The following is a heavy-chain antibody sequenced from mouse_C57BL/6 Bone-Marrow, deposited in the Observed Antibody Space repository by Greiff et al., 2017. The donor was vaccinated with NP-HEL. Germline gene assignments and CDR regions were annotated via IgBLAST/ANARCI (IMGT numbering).Heavy chain of an antibody. V-gene: IGHV3-6*01. Sequence: ESGPGLVKPSQSLSLTCSVTGYSITSGYYWNWIRQFPGNKLEWMGYISYDGSNNYNPSLKNRISITRDTSKNQFFLKLNSVTTEDTATYYCARAPRSSYWYFDVWGTGTTVTVSS. J-gene: IGHJ1*03. CDR1: GYSITSGYY. CDR2: ISYDGSN. D-gene: IGHD1-1*01. CDR3: ARAPRSSYWYFDV.